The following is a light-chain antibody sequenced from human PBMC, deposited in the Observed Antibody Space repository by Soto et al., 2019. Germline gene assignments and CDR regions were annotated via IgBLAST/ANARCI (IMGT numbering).Light chain of an antibody. CDR3: QQANSFTWT. CDR2: AAS. CDR1: QGIARW. Sequence: DIHMTQSPSSVSASVGDIFTITCRASQGIARWLDWYQQKPGKAPKLLIYAASSLESGVPSRLSGSGYGTDLTITISSMKNEDFATYYCQQANSFTWTFGQGTQVDI. J-gene: IGKJ1*01. V-gene: IGKV1-12*01.